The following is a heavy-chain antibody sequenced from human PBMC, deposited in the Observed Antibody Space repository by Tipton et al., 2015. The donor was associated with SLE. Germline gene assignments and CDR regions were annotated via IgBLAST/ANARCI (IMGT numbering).Heavy chain of an antibody. CDR3: ARGGCSSTSCPTYYYFSIDV. CDR2: IYYSGST. CDR1: GGSISSGGYY. Sequence: TLSLTCTVSGGSISSGGYYWSWIRQHPGKGLEWIGYIYYSGSTYYNPSLKSRVTISVDTSKNQFSLKLSSVTAADTAVYYCARGGCSSTSCPTYYYFSIDVLGKGTTVTVSS. D-gene: IGHD2-2*01. V-gene: IGHV4-31*03. J-gene: IGHJ6*03.